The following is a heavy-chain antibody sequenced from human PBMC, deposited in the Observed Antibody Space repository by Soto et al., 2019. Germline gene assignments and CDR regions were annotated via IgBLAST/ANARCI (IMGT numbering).Heavy chain of an antibody. CDR1: GGSISSGGYY. CDR2: ISYSGRT. V-gene: IGHV4-31*03. J-gene: IGHJ6*02. CDR3: AKSYGDYDCIDV. Sequence: QVQLQESGPGLVKPSQTLSLTCTVSGGSISSGGYYWSWIRQHPGKGLEWIGYISYSGRTYYTPSLKSRVTISIDTSKNQFSLKLSSVTAADTAVYYCAKSYGDYDCIDVWGQGTTVTVSS. D-gene: IGHD4-17*01.